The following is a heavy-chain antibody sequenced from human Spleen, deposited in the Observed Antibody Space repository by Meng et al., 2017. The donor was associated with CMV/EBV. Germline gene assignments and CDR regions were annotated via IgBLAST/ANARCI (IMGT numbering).Heavy chain of an antibody. Sequence: ASVKVSCKASGYTFTSYGISWVRQAPGQGLEWMGWISAYNGNTNYAQKLQDRVTMTTDTSTSTAYMELRSLRSDDTAVYYCAREYYYDSSGYSYYYYGMDVWGQGTTVTVSS. J-gene: IGHJ6*02. V-gene: IGHV1-18*01. CDR1: GYTFTSYG. D-gene: IGHD3-22*01. CDR3: AREYYYDSSGYSYYYYGMDV. CDR2: ISAYNGNT.